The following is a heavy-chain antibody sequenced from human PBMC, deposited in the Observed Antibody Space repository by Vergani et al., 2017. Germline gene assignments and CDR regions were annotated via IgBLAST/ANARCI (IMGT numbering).Heavy chain of an antibody. V-gene: IGHV3-23*04. CDR1: GFTFSSYA. J-gene: IGHJ4*02. CDR3: TKGSRGYTGYFFDY. Sequence: EVQMVESGGGLVKPGGSLRLSCAASGFTFSSYAMSWVRQAPGKGLEWVSAISGSGGSTYYADSVKGRFTISRDNSKNTLYLQMNSLRAEDTAVYYCTKGSRGYTGYFFDYWGQGTLATVSS. D-gene: IGHD5-12*01. CDR2: ISGSGGST.